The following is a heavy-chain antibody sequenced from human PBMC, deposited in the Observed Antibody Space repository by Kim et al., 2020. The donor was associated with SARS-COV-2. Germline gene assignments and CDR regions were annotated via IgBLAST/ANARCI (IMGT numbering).Heavy chain of an antibody. D-gene: IGHD3-10*01. CDR2: MYYSGRT. Sequence: SETLSLTCTVSGGSISSTSYYWAWIRQPPGKGLEWIGNMYYSGRTFYNPSLKSRVTVSVDTSKNQFSLKLSYVTAADTAVYYCARYYGSGSYFDSWGQGTLVTFSS. CDR3: ARYYGSGSYFDS. CDR1: GGSISSTSYY. V-gene: IGHV4-39*01. J-gene: IGHJ4*02.